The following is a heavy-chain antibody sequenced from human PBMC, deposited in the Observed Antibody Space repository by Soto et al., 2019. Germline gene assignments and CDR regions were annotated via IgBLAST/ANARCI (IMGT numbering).Heavy chain of an antibody. J-gene: IGHJ4*02. CDR2: IYYSGST. CDR3: ARGLTYYYDSSGYFVDY. V-gene: IGHV4-61*01. Sequence: TLSLTCTVSGGSVSSGSYYWSWIRQPPGEGLEWIGYIYYSGSTNYNPSLKSRVTISVDTSKNQFSLKLSSVTAADTAVYYRARGLTYYYDSSGYFVDYWGQGTLVTVS. CDR1: GGSVSSGSYY. D-gene: IGHD3-22*01.